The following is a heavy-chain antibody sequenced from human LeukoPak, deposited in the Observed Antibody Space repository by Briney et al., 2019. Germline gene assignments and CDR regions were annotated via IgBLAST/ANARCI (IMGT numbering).Heavy chain of an antibody. J-gene: IGHJ4*02. CDR1: GYTFTGYY. Sequence: ASVKVSCKASGYTFTGYYMHWVRQAPGQGLEWMGWINPNSGGTNYAQKFQGRVTMTRDTSISTAYMELSRLRSDDTAVYYCARVPYKSAPFDYWGQGTLVTVSS. V-gene: IGHV1-2*02. CDR3: ARVPYKSAPFDY. D-gene: IGHD1-1*01. CDR2: INPNSGGT.